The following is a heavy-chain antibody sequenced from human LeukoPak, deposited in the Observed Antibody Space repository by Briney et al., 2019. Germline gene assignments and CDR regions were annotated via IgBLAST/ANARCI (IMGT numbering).Heavy chain of an antibody. CDR1: GYTFTSYG. J-gene: IGHJ3*02. CDR3: ARGVYYDILTGYYDGVDAFDI. D-gene: IGHD3-9*01. Sequence: GASVKVSCKASGYTFTSYGISWVRQAPGHGLEWMGWISAYNGNTNYAQKLQGRVTMTTDTSTSTAYMELRSLRSDDTAVYYCARGVYYDILTGYYDGVDAFDIWGQGTMVTVSS. V-gene: IGHV1-18*04. CDR2: ISAYNGNT.